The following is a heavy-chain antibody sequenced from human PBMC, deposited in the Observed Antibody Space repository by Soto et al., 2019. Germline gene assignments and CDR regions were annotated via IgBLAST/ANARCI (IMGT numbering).Heavy chain of an antibody. CDR3: GRQPYYDFWSGYPLYYYYMDV. CDR2: IYYSGST. D-gene: IGHD3-3*01. J-gene: IGHJ6*03. CDR1: GGSISSSSYY. V-gene: IGHV4-39*01. Sequence: SETLSLTCTVSGGSISSSSYYWGWIRQPPGKGLEWIGSIYYSGSTYYNPSLKSRVTISVDTSKNQFSLKLSSVTAADTAVYYWGRQPYYDFWSGYPLYYYYMDVWGKGTTVTVSS.